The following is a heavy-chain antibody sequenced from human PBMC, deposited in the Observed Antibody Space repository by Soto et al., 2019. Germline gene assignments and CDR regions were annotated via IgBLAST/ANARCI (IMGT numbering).Heavy chain of an antibody. CDR2: IYPGDSDT. CDR1: GYSFTSYW. J-gene: IGHJ6*02. D-gene: IGHD3-9*01. Sequence: PGESLKISCKGSGYSFTSYWIGWVRQMPGKGLEWMGIIYPGDSDTRYSPSFQGQVTISADKSISTAYLQWSSLKASDTAMYYCARGVYDILTGPDLKNYYYYDGMDVWGQGTTVTVSS. V-gene: IGHV5-51*01. CDR3: ARGVYDILTGPDLKNYYYYDGMDV.